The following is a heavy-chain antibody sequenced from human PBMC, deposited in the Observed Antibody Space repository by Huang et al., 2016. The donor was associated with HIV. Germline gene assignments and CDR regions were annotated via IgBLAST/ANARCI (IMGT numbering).Heavy chain of an antibody. J-gene: IGHJ1*01. CDR3: ALKGDSSGWEYFRH. CDR2: ISDDGSNK. V-gene: IGHV3-30*03. CDR1: GFIFSNYG. Sequence: QVQLVESGGGVVQPGRSLRLSCAASGFIFSNYGMQWVRQAPGKGLEWVAIISDDGSNKYYTDSVKGRFSISRDNSKNTLYLQMNSLRAEDTAVYYCALKGDSSGWEYFRHWGQGTLVTVSS. D-gene: IGHD6-19*01.